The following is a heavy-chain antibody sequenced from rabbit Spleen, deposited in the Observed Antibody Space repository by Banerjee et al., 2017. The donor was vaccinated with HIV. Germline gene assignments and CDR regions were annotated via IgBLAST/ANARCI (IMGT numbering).Heavy chain of an antibody. D-gene: IGHD1-1*01. V-gene: IGHV1S40*01. J-gene: IGHJ6*01. CDR2: IGTESGWT. CDR1: GFSFSNSYY. Sequence: QSLEESGGDLVKPGASLTLTCTASGFSFSNSYYMCWVRRAPGKGLEWIGCIGTESGWTWYASWAKGRFTITKTSSTAVTLQMTSLTAADTATYFCARDTSSSFSSYGMDLWGPGTLVTVS. CDR3: ARDTSSSFSSYGMDL.